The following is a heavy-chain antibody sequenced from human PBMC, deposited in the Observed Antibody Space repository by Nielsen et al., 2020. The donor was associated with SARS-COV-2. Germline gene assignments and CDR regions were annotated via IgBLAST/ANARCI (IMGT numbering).Heavy chain of an antibody. Sequence: ASVRVSCKASGYTFTGYYIHWVRQAPGQGLEWMGRINPNSGGTIYAQKFQVRVTMTRDTSISTAYMELSRLRSDDTAVYYCARELYGDYVPLLYWGPGTLVTVSS. D-gene: IGHD4-17*01. CDR3: ARELYGDYVPLLY. CDR2: INPNSGGT. J-gene: IGHJ4*02. V-gene: IGHV1-2*06. CDR1: GYTFTGYY.